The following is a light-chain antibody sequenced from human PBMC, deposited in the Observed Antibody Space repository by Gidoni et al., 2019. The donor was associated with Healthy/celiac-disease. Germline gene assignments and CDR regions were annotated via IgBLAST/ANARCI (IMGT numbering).Light chain of an antibody. CDR3: QQLNSYPRFT. CDR2: AAS. V-gene: IGKV1-9*01. J-gene: IGKJ3*01. Sequence: DIQLTQYPSFLSASVGDRVTITCRASQGISSYLAWYQQKPGKAPKRLIYAASTLQSGVPSRFSGSGSGTEFTLTISSLQPEDFATYYCQQLNSYPRFTFGPGTKVDIK. CDR1: QGISSY.